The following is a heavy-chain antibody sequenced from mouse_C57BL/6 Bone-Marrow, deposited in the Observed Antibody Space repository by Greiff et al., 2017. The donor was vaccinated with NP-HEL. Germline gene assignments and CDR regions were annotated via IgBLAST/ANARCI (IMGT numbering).Heavy chain of an antibody. J-gene: IGHJ4*01. Sequence: EVHLVESGGDLVKPGGSLKLSCAASGFTFSSYGMSWVRQTPDKRLEWVATISSGGSYTYYPDSVKGRFTISRDNAKNTLYLQMSSLKSEDTAMYYCASPYGIGGAMDYWGQGTSVTVSS. CDR2: ISSGGSYT. D-gene: IGHD1-1*02. V-gene: IGHV5-6*01. CDR1: GFTFSSYG. CDR3: ASPYGIGGAMDY.